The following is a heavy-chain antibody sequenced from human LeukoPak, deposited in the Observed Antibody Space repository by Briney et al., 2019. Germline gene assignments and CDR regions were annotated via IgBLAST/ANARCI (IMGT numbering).Heavy chain of an antibody. CDR1: GFTFSSYG. J-gene: IGHJ3*02. V-gene: IGHV3-30*03. CDR3: AVDCSSPICYGQSAFDI. Sequence: GRSLRLSCAASGFTFSSYGMHWVRQAPGKGLEWVAVISYDGSNKYYADSVKGRFTISRDNSKNTLYLQMNSLRAEDTAVYYCAVDCSSPICYGQSAFDIWGQGTMVTVSS. D-gene: IGHD2-2*01. CDR2: ISYDGSNK.